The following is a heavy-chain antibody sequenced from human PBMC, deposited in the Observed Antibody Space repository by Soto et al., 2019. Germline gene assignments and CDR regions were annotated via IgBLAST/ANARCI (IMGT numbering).Heavy chain of an antibody. V-gene: IGHV1-18*01. CDR1: GYTFTSYG. Sequence: QVQLVQSGAEVKKPGASVKVSCRASGYTFTSYGISWVRQAPGQGLEWMGWISAYTGNTDYAQKLQGRVTMTTDTSTSTAYLGLRSLRSYDTAEDYCSRGPDSRGPFDYWGQGTLVTVSS. D-gene: IGHD3-22*01. CDR2: ISAYTGNT. J-gene: IGHJ4*02. CDR3: SRGPDSRGPFDY.